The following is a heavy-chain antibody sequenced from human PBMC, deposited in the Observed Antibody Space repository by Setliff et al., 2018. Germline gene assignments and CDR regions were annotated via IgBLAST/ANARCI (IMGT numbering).Heavy chain of an antibody. D-gene: IGHD1-26*01. Sequence: SETLSLTCTASGGSISSGSNYWSWIRQPAGKGLEWIGHIDPSGNTNYSPSLKSRVTISGDTSKNQFSLKVNSVTAADTAVYYCARSPSSGAYWNPRPFYSDYWARGTLVTVSS. CDR3: ARSPSSGAYWNPRPFYSDY. CDR1: GGSISSGSNY. V-gene: IGHV4-61*09. J-gene: IGHJ4*02. CDR2: IDPSGNT.